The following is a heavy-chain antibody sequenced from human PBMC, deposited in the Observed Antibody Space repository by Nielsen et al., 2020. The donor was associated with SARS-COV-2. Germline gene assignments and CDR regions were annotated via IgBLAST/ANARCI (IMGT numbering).Heavy chain of an antibody. CDR3: ARDRRGYYDIYVLAAFDI. J-gene: IGHJ3*02. Sequence: GGSLRLSCAASGFTFSSYSMNWVRQAPGKGLEWVSSISSSSSYIYYADSVKSRFTISRDNAKNSLYLQMNSLRAEDTAVYYCARDRRGYYDIYVLAAFDIWGQGTMVTVSS. CDR2: ISSSSSYI. CDR1: GFTFSSYS. D-gene: IGHD3-22*01. V-gene: IGHV3-21*01.